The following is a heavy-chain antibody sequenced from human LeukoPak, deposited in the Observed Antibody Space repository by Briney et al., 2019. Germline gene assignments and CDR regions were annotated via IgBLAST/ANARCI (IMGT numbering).Heavy chain of an antibody. CDR3: ARDRYCSSTSCYTKYSISSGHSDY. CDR1: GFTFSSYW. Sequence: GGSLRLSCAASGFTFSSYWMSWVRQAPGKGLEWVANIKQDGSEKYYVDSVKGRFTISRDNAKNSLYLQMNSLRDEDTAVYYCARDRYCSSTSCYTKYSISSGHSDYWGQGTLVTVSS. CDR2: IKQDGSEK. D-gene: IGHD2-2*02. J-gene: IGHJ4*02. V-gene: IGHV3-7*01.